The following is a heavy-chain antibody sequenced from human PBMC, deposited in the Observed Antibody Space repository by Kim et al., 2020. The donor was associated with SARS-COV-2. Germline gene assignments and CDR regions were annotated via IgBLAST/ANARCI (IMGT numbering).Heavy chain of an antibody. V-gene: IGHV3-15*01. CDR3: TTDSVIWNYGVYFNS. Sequence: GGSLRLSCATSGFTFRNAWMSWVRQPPGKGLEWVARIKSNSDGGTTDYGAPVKGRFSISRDDSESTLYLQIYSLKPEDTAVYYCTTDSVIWNYGVYFNSWGQGTLVTVSS. D-gene: IGHD1-7*01. J-gene: IGHJ4*02. CDR1: GFTFRNAW. CDR2: IKSNSDGGTT.